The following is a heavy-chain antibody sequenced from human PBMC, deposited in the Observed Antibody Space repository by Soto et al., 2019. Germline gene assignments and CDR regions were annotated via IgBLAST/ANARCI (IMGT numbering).Heavy chain of an antibody. V-gene: IGHV1-69*13. CDR2: IIPIFGTA. CDR3: ARDQEDVRGVTDYYYYGMDV. CDR1: GGTFSSYA. Sequence: GASVKVSCKASGGTFSSYAISWVRQAPGQGLEWMGGIIPIFGTANYAQKFQGRVTITADESTSTAYMELSSLRSEDTAVYYCARDQEDVRGVTDYYYYGMDVWGQGTTVTVSS. J-gene: IGHJ6*02. D-gene: IGHD3-10*02.